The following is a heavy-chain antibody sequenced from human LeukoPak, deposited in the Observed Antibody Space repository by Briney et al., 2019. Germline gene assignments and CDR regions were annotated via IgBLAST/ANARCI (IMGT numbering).Heavy chain of an antibody. CDR3: AKDGQQLARGLVGVDY. J-gene: IGHJ4*02. CDR1: GFTFSSYG. Sequence: GRSLRLSCAASGFTFSSYGMHWVRQAPGKGLEWVAGISYDGSNKYYADSVKGRFTISRDNSKNTLYLQMNSLRAEDTAVYYCAKDGQQLARGLVGVDYWGQGTLVTVSS. CDR2: ISYDGSNK. V-gene: IGHV3-30*18. D-gene: IGHD6-13*01.